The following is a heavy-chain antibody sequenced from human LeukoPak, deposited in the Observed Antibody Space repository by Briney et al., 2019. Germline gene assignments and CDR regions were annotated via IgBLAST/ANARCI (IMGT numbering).Heavy chain of an antibody. Sequence: ASVKVSCKASGYTFTGYYMHWVRQAPGQGLEWMGCINPNSGGTKYAQKVQGGVTLTRATSISTAYMELSRLRSDDTAVYYCARGETVYGGAIVYWGQGTLVTVSS. CDR3: ARGETVYGGAIVY. D-gene: IGHD3-16*02. V-gene: IGHV1-2*02. J-gene: IGHJ4*02. CDR1: GYTFTGYY. CDR2: INPNSGGT.